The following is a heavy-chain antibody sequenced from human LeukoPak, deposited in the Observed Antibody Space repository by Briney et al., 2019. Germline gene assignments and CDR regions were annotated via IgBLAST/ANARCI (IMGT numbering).Heavy chain of an antibody. CDR1: GFTFSSYW. J-gene: IGHJ4*02. D-gene: IGHD3-22*01. Sequence: GGSLRLSCAASGFTFSSYWMHWVRQAPGKGLVWVSRVNSDGSNTTYADSVKGRFTISRDNAKNTLYLQMNSLRAEDTAVYYCARDWGDSSGYLLDYWGQGTLVTVSS. V-gene: IGHV3-74*01. CDR3: ARDWGDSSGYLLDY. CDR2: VNSDGSNT.